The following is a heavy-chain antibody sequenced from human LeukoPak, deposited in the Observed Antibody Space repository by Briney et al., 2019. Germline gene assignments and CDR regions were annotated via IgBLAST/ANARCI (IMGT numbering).Heavy chain of an antibody. CDR2: ISYDGSNK. CDR3: ASMATIDEVVDY. V-gene: IGHV3-30-3*01. Sequence: PGGSLRLSCAASGFTFSSYAMHWVRQAPGKGLEWVAVISYDGSNKYYADSVKGRFTISRDNSKNTLYLQMNSLRAEDTAAYYCASMATIDEVVDYWGQGTLVTVSS. CDR1: GFTFSSYA. D-gene: IGHD5-24*01. J-gene: IGHJ4*02.